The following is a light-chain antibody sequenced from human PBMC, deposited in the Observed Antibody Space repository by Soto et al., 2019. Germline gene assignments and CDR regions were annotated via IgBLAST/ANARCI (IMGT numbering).Light chain of an antibody. V-gene: IGKV3-11*01. CDR2: DAS. CDR3: QQRSSWPRT. J-gene: IGKJ1*01. Sequence: EIVLRQSPATLSLSPGERATLSCRASQSISSYLAWYQQKPGQAPRLLIYDASNRATAIPARFSGSGSGTDFTLTISSLEPEDFALYYCQQRSSWPRTFGQGTKV. CDR1: QSISSY.